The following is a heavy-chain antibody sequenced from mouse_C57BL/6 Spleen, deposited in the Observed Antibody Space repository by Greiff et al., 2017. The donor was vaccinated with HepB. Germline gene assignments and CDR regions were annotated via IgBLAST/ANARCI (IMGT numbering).Heavy chain of an antibody. J-gene: IGHJ3*01. CDR2: IDPANGNT. CDR1: GFNIKNTY. CDR3: ARSRGDGYSWFAY. D-gene: IGHD2-3*01. V-gene: IGHV14-3*01. Sequence: EVQLQESVAELVRPGASVKLSCTASGFNIKNTYMHWVKQRPEQGLEWIGRIDPANGNTKYAPKFQGKATITADTSSNTAYLQLSSLTSEDTAIYYCARSRGDGYSWFAYWGQGTLVTVSA.